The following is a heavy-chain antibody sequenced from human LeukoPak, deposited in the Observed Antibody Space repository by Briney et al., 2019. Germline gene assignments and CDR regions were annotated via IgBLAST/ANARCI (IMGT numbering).Heavy chain of an antibody. Sequence: ASVKVSCKASAYIFTDYAITWVRQAPGQGLEWMGWISDYNGNKNYAQKFQGRVTMTTDRSTSTAYMELRSLKSDDTAVYYCATYYDFWSGPMDVWGQGTTVTVSS. J-gene: IGHJ6*02. CDR1: AYIFTDYA. D-gene: IGHD3-3*01. V-gene: IGHV1-18*01. CDR3: ATYYDFWSGPMDV. CDR2: ISDYNGNK.